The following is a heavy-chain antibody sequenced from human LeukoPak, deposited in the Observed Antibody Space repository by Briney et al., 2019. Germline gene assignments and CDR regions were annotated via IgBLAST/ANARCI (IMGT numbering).Heavy chain of an antibody. Sequence: SLRLSCAASGLTFDDYAMHWVRQAPGKGLEWVSGISWNSGSIGYADSVKGRFTISRDNAKNSLYLQMNSLRAEDTALYYCAKASVLLWFGEPHAFDIWGQGTMVTVSS. CDR3: AKASVLLWFGEPHAFDI. CDR2: ISWNSGSI. D-gene: IGHD3-10*01. CDR1: GLTFDDYA. J-gene: IGHJ3*02. V-gene: IGHV3-9*01.